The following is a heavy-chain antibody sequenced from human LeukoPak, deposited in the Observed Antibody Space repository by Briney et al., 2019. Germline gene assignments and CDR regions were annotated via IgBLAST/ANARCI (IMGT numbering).Heavy chain of an antibody. V-gene: IGHV5-51*01. CDR2: INTGDSDT. J-gene: IGHJ4*02. Sequence: GESLQIPSKASAYSSTNYCIAWVRQLPGKGLEWMGIINTGDSDTRYSPSFQGQVTISDDKSISTAYLQWNSLKASDTAMYYCARRHKRGAYSYGVDYWGQGTLVTVSS. CDR3: ARRHKRGAYSYGVDY. CDR1: AYSSTNYC. D-gene: IGHD5-18*01.